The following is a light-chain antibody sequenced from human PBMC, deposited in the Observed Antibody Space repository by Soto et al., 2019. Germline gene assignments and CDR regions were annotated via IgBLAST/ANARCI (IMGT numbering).Light chain of an antibody. CDR3: ATWDDSLNGLV. Sequence: QSVLTQPPSASGTPGQRVTISCSGSSSNIGSNAVNWYQQLPGTAPKLLIYSNNQRPSGVPDRLSGSKSGTSASLAISGLQFEDEADYFCATWDDSLNGLVFGGGTKLTVL. J-gene: IGLJ2*01. CDR2: SNN. V-gene: IGLV1-44*01. CDR1: SSNIGSNA.